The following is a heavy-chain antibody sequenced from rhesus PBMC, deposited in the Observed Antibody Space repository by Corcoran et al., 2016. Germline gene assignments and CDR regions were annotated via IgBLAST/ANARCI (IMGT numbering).Heavy chain of an antibody. V-gene: IGHV4S7*01. Sequence: QVQLQESGPGLLKPSATLSLTCAVSGGSVSGGYGWGWIRQPPGQGLGWIGLISSIYNSSGNTYYNPSLKRRVTISTDTSKNQFSLKLSSVTAADTAVYYCARVLVQYLDWLLIAGVDYWGQGVLVTVSS. CDR1: GGSVSGGYG. CDR2: IYNSSGNT. J-gene: IGHJ4*01. CDR3: ARVLVQYLDWLLIAGVDY. D-gene: IGHD3-3*01.